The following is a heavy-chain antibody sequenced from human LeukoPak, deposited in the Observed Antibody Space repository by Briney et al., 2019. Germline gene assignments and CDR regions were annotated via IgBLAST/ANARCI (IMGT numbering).Heavy chain of an antibody. CDR2: INPSGGST. Sequence: ASVKVSCKASGYTFTSYYMHWVRQAPGQGLEWMGIINPSGGSTSYAQKFQGRVTMTRDTSTSTAYMELRSLRSDDTAVYYCARDRSANSYYDFWSGYFWYWFDPWGQGTLVTVSS. J-gene: IGHJ5*02. V-gene: IGHV1-46*01. CDR1: GYTFTSYY. D-gene: IGHD3-3*01. CDR3: ARDRSANSYYDFWSGYFWYWFDP.